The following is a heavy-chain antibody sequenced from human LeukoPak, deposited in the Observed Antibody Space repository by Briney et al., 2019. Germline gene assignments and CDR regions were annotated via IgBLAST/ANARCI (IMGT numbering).Heavy chain of an antibody. Sequence: PGGSLRLSCTVSGITFGDCGMSWFRQAPGKGLEWVGFIRSRVNDATPQYAASVQGRFTISRDDSKSIAYLQMNSLKTEDTAVYYCATSRTYDFIFISWGQGTLVTVSS. CDR1: GITFGDCG. J-gene: IGHJ5*02. CDR2: IRSRVNDATP. V-gene: IGHV3-49*03. CDR3: ATSRTYDFIFIS. D-gene: IGHD2/OR15-2a*01.